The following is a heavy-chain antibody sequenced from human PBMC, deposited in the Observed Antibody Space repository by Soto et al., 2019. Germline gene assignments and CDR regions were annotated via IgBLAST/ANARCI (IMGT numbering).Heavy chain of an antibody. D-gene: IGHD3-10*01. CDR2: ISYDGSNK. CDR1: GFTFSSYG. J-gene: IGHJ4*02. CDR3: AKGHYGSGRTADY. Sequence: GGSLRLSCAASGFTFSSYGMHWVRPAPGKGLEWVAVISYDGSNKYYADSVKGRFTISRDNSKNTLYLQMNSLRAEDTAVYYCAKGHYGSGRTADYWGQGTLVTVSS. V-gene: IGHV3-30*18.